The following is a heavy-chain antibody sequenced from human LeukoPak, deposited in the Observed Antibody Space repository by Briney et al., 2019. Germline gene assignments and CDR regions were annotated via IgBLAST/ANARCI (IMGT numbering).Heavy chain of an antibody. V-gene: IGHV3-21*01. CDR1: GFTFSSCS. Sequence: GGSLRLSCAASGFTFSSCSMNWVRQAPGKGLEWVSSISSSSSYIYYADSVKGRFTISRDNAKNSLYLQMNSLRAEDTAVYYCARDARVSSTSCPGYWGQGTLVTVSS. D-gene: IGHD2-2*01. J-gene: IGHJ4*02. CDR2: ISSSSSYI. CDR3: ARDARVSSTSCPGY.